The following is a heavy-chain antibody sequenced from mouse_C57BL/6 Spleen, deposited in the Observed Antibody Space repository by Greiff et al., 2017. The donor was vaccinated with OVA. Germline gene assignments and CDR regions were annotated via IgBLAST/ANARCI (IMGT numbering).Heavy chain of an antibody. CDR2: ISSGGDYI. CDR3: TREEAYYSNLAWFAY. V-gene: IGHV5-9-1*02. CDR1: GFTFSSYA. Sequence: EVQLVESGEGLVKPGGSLKLSCAASGFTFSSYAMSWVRQTPEKRLEWVAYISSGGDYIYYADTVKGRFTISRDNARNTLYLQMSSLKSEDTAMYYCTREEAYYSNLAWFAYWGQGTLVTVSA. J-gene: IGHJ3*01. D-gene: IGHD2-5*01.